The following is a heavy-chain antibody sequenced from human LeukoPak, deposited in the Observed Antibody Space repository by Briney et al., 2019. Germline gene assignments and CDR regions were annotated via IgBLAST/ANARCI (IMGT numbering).Heavy chain of an antibody. CDR2: IFYSGST. CDR1: GGSISNDY. Sequence: KTSETLSLTCTVSGGSISNDYWSWIRQPPGKGLEWIGYIFYSGSTNYNPSLKSRVTISVDTSKNQFSLKLSSVTAADTAVYYCARGAYYYDSSGYYYGRYFDLWGRGTLVTVSS. D-gene: IGHD3-22*01. J-gene: IGHJ2*01. CDR3: ARGAYYYDSSGYYYGRYFDL. V-gene: IGHV4-59*01.